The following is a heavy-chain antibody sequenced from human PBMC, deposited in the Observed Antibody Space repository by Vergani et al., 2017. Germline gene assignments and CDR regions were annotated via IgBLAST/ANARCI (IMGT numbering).Heavy chain of an antibody. Sequence: QVQLVQSGAEVKKPGASVKVSCKASGYTFTSYGISWVRQAPGQGLEWMGWMNPNSGNTGYAQKFQGRVTMTRNTSISTAYMELSSLRSEDTAVYYCARGLAGPTYYDILTGYYSNYWGQGTLVTVSS. D-gene: IGHD3-9*01. J-gene: IGHJ4*02. CDR1: GYTFTSYG. V-gene: IGHV1-8*02. CDR2: MNPNSGNT. CDR3: ARGLAGPTYYDILTGYYSNY.